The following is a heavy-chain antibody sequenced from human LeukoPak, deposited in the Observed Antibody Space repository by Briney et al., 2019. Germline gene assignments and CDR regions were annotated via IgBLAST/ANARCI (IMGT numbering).Heavy chain of an antibody. Sequence: GGSLRLSCAASGFIFSSYGMHWVRQAPAKGLEWVAFIRYDGSNKYYADSVKGRFTISRDNSKNTLYLQMNSLKTEDTAVYYCTRLARGVDTAMVTSYHYYYMDVWGKGTTVTVSS. J-gene: IGHJ6*03. CDR3: TRLARGVDTAMVTSYHYYYMDV. CDR2: IRYDGSNK. CDR1: GFIFSSYG. V-gene: IGHV3-30*02. D-gene: IGHD5-18*01.